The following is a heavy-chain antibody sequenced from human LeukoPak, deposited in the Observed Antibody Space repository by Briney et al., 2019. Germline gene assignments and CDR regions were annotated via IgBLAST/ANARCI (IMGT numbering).Heavy chain of an antibody. Sequence: SVKVSCKASGGTFSSYTISWLRQAPGQGLEWMGRIIPILGIANYAQKFQGRVTIAADKPTSTAYMELSSLRSEDTAVYYCARGDSSSSWLLSYWGQGTLVTVSS. CDR3: ARGDSSSSWLLSY. CDR2: IIPILGIA. CDR1: GGTFSSYT. D-gene: IGHD6-6*01. J-gene: IGHJ4*02. V-gene: IGHV1-69*02.